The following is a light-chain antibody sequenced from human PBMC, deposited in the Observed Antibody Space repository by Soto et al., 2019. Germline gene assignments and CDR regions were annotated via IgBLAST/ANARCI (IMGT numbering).Light chain of an antibody. J-gene: IGKJ2*01. Sequence: IQLTQSPLSLSASVGDRVTITCRASEGISSALAWYQQKPGSPPKLLIYDASTLESGVPSRSSGSGSGTDFTLTISSLQPEDLATYYCQLLDTYPPMYIFGQGTKLEIK. CDR1: EGISSA. CDR2: DAS. V-gene: IGKV1-13*02. CDR3: QLLDTYPPMYI.